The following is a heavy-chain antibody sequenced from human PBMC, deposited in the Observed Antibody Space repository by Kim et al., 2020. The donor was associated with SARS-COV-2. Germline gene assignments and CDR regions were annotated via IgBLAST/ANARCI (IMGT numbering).Heavy chain of an antibody. V-gene: IGHV4-61*02. Sequence: SETLSLTCTVSGGSISSGSYYWSWIRQPAGKGLEWIGRIYTSGSTNYNPSLKSRVTIPVDTSKNQFSLKLSSVTAADTAVYYCARDQDYDPFYYYGMDVWGQRATVTVSS. CDR2: IYTSGST. J-gene: IGHJ6*02. CDR1: GGSISSGSYY. D-gene: IGHD3-16*01. CDR3: ARDQDYDPFYYYGMDV.